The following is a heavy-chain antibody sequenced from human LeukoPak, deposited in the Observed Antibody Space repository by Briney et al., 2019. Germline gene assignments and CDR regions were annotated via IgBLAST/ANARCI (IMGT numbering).Heavy chain of an antibody. Sequence: QPGGSLRLSCAASGFTFSSYWMHWVRQAPGKGLVWVSRINSDGSSTSYADSVKGRFTISRDNAKNTLYLQMNSLRAEDTAVYYCARDFPFSSCSSTSCYRASFGFDYWGQGTLVTVSS. V-gene: IGHV3-74*01. J-gene: IGHJ4*02. CDR1: GFTFSSYW. D-gene: IGHD2-2*01. CDR3: ARDFPFSSCSSTSCYRASFGFDY. CDR2: INSDGSST.